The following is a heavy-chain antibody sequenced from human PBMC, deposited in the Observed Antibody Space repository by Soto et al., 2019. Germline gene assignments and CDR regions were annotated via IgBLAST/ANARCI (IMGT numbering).Heavy chain of an antibody. CDR3: ARSGTYCSGGSCYVWGYYFDY. D-gene: IGHD2-15*01. CDR1: GFTFSDYY. Sequence: GGSLRLSCAASGFTFSDYYMSWIRQAPGKGLEWVSYISSSGSTIYYADSVKGRFTISRDNAKNSLYLQMNSLRAEDTAVYYCARSGTYCSGGSCYVWGYYFDYWGQGTLVTVSS. J-gene: IGHJ4*02. V-gene: IGHV3-11*01. CDR2: ISSSGSTI.